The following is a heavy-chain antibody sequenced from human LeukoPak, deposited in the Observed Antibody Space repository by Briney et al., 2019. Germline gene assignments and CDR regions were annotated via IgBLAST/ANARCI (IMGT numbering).Heavy chain of an antibody. D-gene: IGHD2-21*02. CDR3: ASSGSTGDGYFLDW. V-gene: IGHV3-23*01. CDR1: AFTVNSNA. CDR2: ISGGGDIT. J-gene: IGHJ4*02. Sequence: GGSVTLSYAVYAFTVNSNARTCVSQAPGKGLEWVSGISGGGDITYYYADSVKGRFTISRDNAKNTLYLQMNSLRAEDTAFYYWASSGSTGDGYFLDWWGQGTLVTVSS.